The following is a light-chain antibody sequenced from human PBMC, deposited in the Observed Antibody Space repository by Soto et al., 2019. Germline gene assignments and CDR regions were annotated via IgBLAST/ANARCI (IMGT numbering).Light chain of an antibody. J-gene: IGLJ1*01. CDR2: EVS. CDR1: SSDVGGYNY. Sequence: SVLTQPASATGSPGESVTISCTGTSSDVGGYNYVSWYQQHPGKAPKLMIYEVSKRPSGVPDRFSGSKSGNTASLTVSGLQAEDEADYYCSSYAGSNNRYVFGTGTKVTVL. V-gene: IGLV2-8*01. CDR3: SSYAGSNNRYV.